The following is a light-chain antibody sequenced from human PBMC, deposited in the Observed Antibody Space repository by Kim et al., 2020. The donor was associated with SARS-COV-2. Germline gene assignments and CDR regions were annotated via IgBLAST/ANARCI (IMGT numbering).Light chain of an antibody. CDR3: QQYNSYSRT. CDR1: QSISSW. CDR2: KAS. Sequence: TSVGDRVTITCRASQSISSWLAWYQQKPGKAPKLLIYKASSLESGVPSRFSCSGSGTEFSLTICSLQPDDFATYYCQQYNSYSRTFGQGTKVDIK. J-gene: IGKJ1*01. V-gene: IGKV1-5*03.